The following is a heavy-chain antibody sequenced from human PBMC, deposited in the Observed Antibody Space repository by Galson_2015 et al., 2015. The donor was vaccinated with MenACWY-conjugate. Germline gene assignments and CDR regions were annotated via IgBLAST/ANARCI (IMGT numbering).Heavy chain of an antibody. CDR2: IKRQGDGETT. J-gene: IGHJ3*02. CDR1: GFSISDAW. D-gene: IGHD3-10*01. V-gene: IGHV3-15*06. CDR3: TTDPVQWFGDLDGDGALDI. Sequence: SLRLSCAASGFSISDAWMNWVRQAPGKGLEWVGRIKRQGDGETTTYAAPVAGRFSISRDDSKNMLYLQMDGLMTEDTALYYCTTDPVQWFGDLDGDGALDIWGQGRMVTVST.